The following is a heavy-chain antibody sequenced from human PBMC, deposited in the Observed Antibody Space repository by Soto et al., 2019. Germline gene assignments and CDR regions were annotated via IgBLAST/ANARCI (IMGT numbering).Heavy chain of an antibody. V-gene: IGHV4-61*01. J-gene: IGHJ6*02. CDR3: AXVXARRYGMDV. CDR2: IYYSGST. Sequence: QVQLQESGPGLVKPSETLSLTCTVSGGSVSSGSYYWSWIRQPPGKGLEWIGYIYYSGSTNYNPSLKSRVTISVDTSKNQFSLKLSSVTAADTAVYYCAXVXARRYGMDVWGQGTTVTVSS. CDR1: GGSVSSGSYY.